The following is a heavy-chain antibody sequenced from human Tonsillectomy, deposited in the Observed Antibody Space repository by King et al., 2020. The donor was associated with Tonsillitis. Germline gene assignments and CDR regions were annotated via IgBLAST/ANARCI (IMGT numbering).Heavy chain of an antibody. D-gene: IGHD6-19*01. CDR3: AREYIAVAGYYSYGMDV. Sequence: VQLVESGGGVVQPGRSLRLSCAASGFTFSSFGMHWVRQAPGKGLEWVTVISYDGSNKYYADSVKGRFTISRDNSKNTLYLQMNSLRAEARAVYYCAREYIAVAGYYSYGMDVWGQGTTVTVSS. V-gene: IGHV3-33*05. J-gene: IGHJ6*02. CDR2: ISYDGSNK. CDR1: GFTFSSFG.